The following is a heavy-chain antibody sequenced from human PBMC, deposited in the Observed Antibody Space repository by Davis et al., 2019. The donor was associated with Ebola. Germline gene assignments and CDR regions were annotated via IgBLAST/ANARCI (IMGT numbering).Heavy chain of an antibody. J-gene: IGHJ6*04. D-gene: IGHD2/OR15-2a*01. CDR1: GGSVSSGAYY. Sequence: SETLSLTCTVSGGSVSSGAYYWNWIRQPPGKGLEWIGFIYYSGSTDYSPSLRGRVTISLDTSKNQFSLRLSSVTAADTAVYYCARRPSIYYYYYGMDVWGKGTTVTVST. V-gene: IGHV4-61*08. CDR2: IYYSGST. CDR3: ARRPSIYYYYYGMDV.